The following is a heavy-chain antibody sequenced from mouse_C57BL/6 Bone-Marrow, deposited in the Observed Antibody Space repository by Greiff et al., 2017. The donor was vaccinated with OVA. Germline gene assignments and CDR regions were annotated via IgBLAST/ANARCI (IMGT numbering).Heavy chain of an antibody. CDR2: IDPSDSYT. J-gene: IGHJ1*03. V-gene: IGHV1-50*01. CDR3: ARRTTVADWYFDV. Sequence: VQLQQPGAELVKPGASVKLSCKASGYTFTSYWMQWVKQRPGQGLEWIGEIDPSDSYTNYNQKFKGKATLTVDTSSSTAYMQLSSLTSEDSAVYYCARRTTVADWYFDVWGTGTTVTVSS. CDR1: GYTFTSYW. D-gene: IGHD1-1*01.